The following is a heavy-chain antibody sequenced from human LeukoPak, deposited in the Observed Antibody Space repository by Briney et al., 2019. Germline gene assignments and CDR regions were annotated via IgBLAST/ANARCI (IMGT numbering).Heavy chain of an antibody. V-gene: IGHV3-21*01. CDR2: ISSSSSYI. CDR3: AREIGYSYGRHFDY. Sequence: GGSLRLSCATSGFTFSSYSMNWVRQAPGKGLEWVSSISSSSSYIYYADSVKGRFTISRDNAKNSLYLRMNSLRAEDTAVYYCAREIGYSYGRHFDYWGQGTLVTVSS. J-gene: IGHJ4*02. CDR1: GFTFSSYS. D-gene: IGHD5-18*01.